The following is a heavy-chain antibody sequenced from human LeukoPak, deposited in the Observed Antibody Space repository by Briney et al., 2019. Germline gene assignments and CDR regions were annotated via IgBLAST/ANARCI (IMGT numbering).Heavy chain of an antibody. Sequence: SETLSLTCTVSGGSISSSSYYWGWIRQPPGKGLEWIGYIFYSGSTYYNPSLRSRVTISIDTSKNQFSLKLSSVTAADTAVYYCARASHGWYFDLWGRGTLVTVSS. CDR1: GGSISSSSYY. V-gene: IGHV4-39*07. CDR2: IFYSGST. CDR3: ARASHGWYFDL. J-gene: IGHJ2*01.